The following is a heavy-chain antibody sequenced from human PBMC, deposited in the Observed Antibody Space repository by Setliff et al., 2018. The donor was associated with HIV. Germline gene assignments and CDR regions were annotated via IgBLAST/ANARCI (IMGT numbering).Heavy chain of an antibody. J-gene: IGHJ3*02. V-gene: IGHV3-15*01. CDR3: ASRSAYALGGSSDI. CDR1: GFAFSRAW. Sequence: GGSLRLSCVASGFAFSRAWMSWVRQAPGKGLEWICRIKSYTDGGTIDYASPVKGRFTISRDDSRDTFYLQMNSLEADDTAVYYCASRSAYALGGSSDIWGQGTMVTVSS. D-gene: IGHD3-3*01. CDR2: IKSYTDGGTI.